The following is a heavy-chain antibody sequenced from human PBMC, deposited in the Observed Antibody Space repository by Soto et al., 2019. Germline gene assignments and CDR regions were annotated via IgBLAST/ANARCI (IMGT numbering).Heavy chain of an antibody. CDR1: GFTFSSYG. J-gene: IGHJ6*02. CDR3: ARGYYDSSGYYGYYGMDV. V-gene: IGHV3-33*01. CDR2: IWYDGSNK. D-gene: IGHD3-22*01. Sequence: GGSLRLSCAASGFTFSSYGMHWVRQAPGKGLEWVAVIWYDGSNKYYADSVKGRFTISRDNSKNTLYLQMNSLRAEDTAVYYCARGYYDSSGYYGYYGMDVWGQGTTVTVSS.